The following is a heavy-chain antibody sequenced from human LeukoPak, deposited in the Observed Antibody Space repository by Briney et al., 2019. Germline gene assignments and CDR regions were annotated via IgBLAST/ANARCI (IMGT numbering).Heavy chain of an antibody. J-gene: IGHJ6*03. CDR2: IYTSGST. V-gene: IGHV4-4*07. CDR1: GGSISSYY. CDR3: ARDRVKDDYGVYYYYMDV. D-gene: IGHD4-17*01. Sequence: SETLSLTCTVSGGSISSYYWSWIRQPAGKGLEWIGRIYTSGSTNYNPSLKSRVTMSVDTSKNQFSLKLSSVTAADTAVYYCARDRVKDDYGVYYYYMDVWGKGTTVTISS.